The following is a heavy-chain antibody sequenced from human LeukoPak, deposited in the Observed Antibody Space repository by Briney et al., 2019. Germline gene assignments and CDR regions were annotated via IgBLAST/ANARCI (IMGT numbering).Heavy chain of an antibody. V-gene: IGHV1-69*01. CDR2: IIPIFGTA. J-gene: IGHJ4*02. CDR3: ARLAYCSSTSCWDFDY. D-gene: IGHD2-2*01. CDR1: GGTFSSYA. Sequence: ASVKVSCKASGGTFSSYAISWVRQAPGQGLGWMGGIIPIFGTANYAQKFQGRVTITADESTSTAYMELSSLRSEDTAVYYCARLAYCSSTSCWDFDYWGQGTLVTVSS.